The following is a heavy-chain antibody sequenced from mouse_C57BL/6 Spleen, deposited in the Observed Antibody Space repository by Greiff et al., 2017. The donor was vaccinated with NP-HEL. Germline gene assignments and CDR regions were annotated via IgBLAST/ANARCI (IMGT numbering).Heavy chain of an antibody. D-gene: IGHD2-3*01. Sequence: QVQLQQSGAELMKPGASVKLSCKATGYTFTGYWIEWVKQRPGHGLEWIGEILPGSGSTNYNEKFKGKATFTADTSSNTAYMQLSSLTTEYSAIYYCARHYDGYYAWFAYWGQGTLVTVSA. J-gene: IGHJ3*01. CDR3: ARHYDGYYAWFAY. CDR2: ILPGSGST. V-gene: IGHV1-9*01. CDR1: GYTFTGYW.